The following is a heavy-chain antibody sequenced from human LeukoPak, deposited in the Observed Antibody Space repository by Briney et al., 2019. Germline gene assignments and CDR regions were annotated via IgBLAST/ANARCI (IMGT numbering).Heavy chain of an antibody. Sequence: PGGSVRLSCAASGFTFSSYWMQWVRQAPGKGLVWVSRISSDGSTTNYADSVKGRFTISRDNAKSTLDLQMNSLRAEDTAVYFCARTGLPVAFDFWGQGTLVTVSS. CDR2: ISSDGSTT. D-gene: IGHD1-1*01. V-gene: IGHV3-74*01. CDR1: GFTFSSYW. CDR3: ARTGLPVAFDF. J-gene: IGHJ4*02.